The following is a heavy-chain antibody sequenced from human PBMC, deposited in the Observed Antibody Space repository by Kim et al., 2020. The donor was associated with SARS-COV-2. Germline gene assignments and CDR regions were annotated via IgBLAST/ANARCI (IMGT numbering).Heavy chain of an antibody. CDR2: ISSSSSYI. J-gene: IGHJ4*02. Sequence: GGSLRLSCAASGFTFSSYSMNWVRQAPGKGLEWVSSISSSSSYIYYADSVKGRFTISRDNAKNSLYLQMNSLRAEDTAVYYCARERYSYGSDVDYWGQGTLVTVSS. CDR1: GFTFSSYS. V-gene: IGHV3-21*01. D-gene: IGHD5-18*01. CDR3: ARERYSYGSDVDY.